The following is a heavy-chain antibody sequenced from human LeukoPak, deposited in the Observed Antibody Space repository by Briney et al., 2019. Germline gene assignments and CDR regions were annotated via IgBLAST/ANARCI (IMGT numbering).Heavy chain of an antibody. V-gene: IGHV1-2*02. Sequence: ASVKVSCKASGYTFTSYYMHWVRQAPGQGLEWMGWINPNSGGTNYAQKFQGRVTMTRDTSISTAYMELSRLRSDDTAVYYCARAHFWSGYRLMDVWGKGTTVTVTS. CDR1: GYTFTSYY. CDR3: ARAHFWSGYRLMDV. J-gene: IGHJ6*04. CDR2: INPNSGGT. D-gene: IGHD3-3*02.